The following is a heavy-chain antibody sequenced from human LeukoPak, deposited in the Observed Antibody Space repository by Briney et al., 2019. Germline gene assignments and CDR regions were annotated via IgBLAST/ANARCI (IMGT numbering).Heavy chain of an antibody. D-gene: IGHD6-25*01. J-gene: IGHJ3*02. CDR1: GGSFSGYY. Sequence: NPSETLSLTCAVYGGSFSGYYWSWIRQPPGKGLEWIGYIYYSGSTNYNPSLRSRVTISVDTSKNQFSLKLSSVTAADTAVYYCARVSHSGAFDIWGQGTMVTVSS. CDR3: ARVSHSGAFDI. V-gene: IGHV4-59*01. CDR2: IYYSGST.